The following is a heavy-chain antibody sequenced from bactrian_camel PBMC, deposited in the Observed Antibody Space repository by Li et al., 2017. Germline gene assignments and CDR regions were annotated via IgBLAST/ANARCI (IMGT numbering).Heavy chain of an antibody. CDR2: IYNGDNV. D-gene: IGHD5*01. CDR1: GLPFSTYV. V-gene: IGHV3S42*01. Sequence: VQLVESGGGLVQPGGSLRLSCVASGLPFSTYVMSWVRQAPGKGLEWIATIYNGDNVRSRDSVKGRFTISRGNAKNTVYLQMNSLKSEDTALYYCATQTTGWAFRYWGRGTQVTVS. CDR3: ATQTTGWAFRY. J-gene: IGHJ6*01.